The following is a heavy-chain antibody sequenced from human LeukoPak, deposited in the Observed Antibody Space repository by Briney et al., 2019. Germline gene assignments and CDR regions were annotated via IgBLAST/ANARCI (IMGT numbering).Heavy chain of an antibody. D-gene: IGHD5-24*01. CDR2: INPSGGST. CDR3: ARDAEMATNGEYYFDY. J-gene: IGHJ4*02. Sequence: ASVKVSCKASGYTFTRYYMHWVRQAPGQGLEWMGIINPSGGSTSYAQKFQGRVTMTRDTSTSTVYMELSSLRSEDTAVYYCARDAEMATNGEYYFDYWGQGTLVTVSS. CDR1: GYTFTRYY. V-gene: IGHV1-46*01.